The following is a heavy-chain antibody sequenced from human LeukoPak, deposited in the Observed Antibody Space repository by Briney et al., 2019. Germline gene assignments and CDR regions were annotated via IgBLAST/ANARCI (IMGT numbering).Heavy chain of an antibody. CDR3: ARGPDQWELRAFDY. D-gene: IGHD1-26*01. Sequence: PSETLSLTCNVSGGSISSSDYYWSWIRQPPGKGLEWIGYIDYTGGTSYYPSLKSRVTISVDKSKNQFSLKLSSVTAADTAVYYCARGPDQWELRAFDYWGQGTLVTVSS. CDR1: GGSISSSDYY. V-gene: IGHV4-30-4*01. J-gene: IGHJ4*02. CDR2: IDYTGGT.